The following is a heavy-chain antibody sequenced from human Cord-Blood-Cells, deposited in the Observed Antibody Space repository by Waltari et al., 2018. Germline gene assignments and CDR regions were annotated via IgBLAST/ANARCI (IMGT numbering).Heavy chain of an antibody. CDR1: GGSISSSSYY. CDR3: ARQGNTMVRGVLNWFDP. V-gene: IGHV4-39*01. J-gene: IGHJ5*02. D-gene: IGHD3-10*01. Sequence: QLQLQESGPGLVKPSETLSLTCTVSGGSISSSSYYWGWIRQPPGKGLEWIGSIYYSGGTYYNPSLKSRVTISVDTSKNQFSLKLSSVTAADTAVYYCARQGNTMVRGVLNWFDPWGQGTLVTVSS. CDR2: IYYSGGT.